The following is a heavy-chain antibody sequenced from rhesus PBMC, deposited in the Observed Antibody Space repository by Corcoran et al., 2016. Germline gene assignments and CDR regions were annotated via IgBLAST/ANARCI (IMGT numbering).Heavy chain of an antibody. CDR1: GGSISSGYG. Sequence: QVQLKESGPGLVKPSETLSLTCAVSGGSISSGYGWGWIRQLPGKGLEWFVTVYSTRGVPYSAPSVKTRVTFSEDTSKNQFSLSLSSVTAADTAVYYCARFVSNSLDVWGRGILVTVSS. J-gene: IGHJ5-2*02. CDR2: VYSTRGVP. V-gene: IGHV4S7*01. CDR3: ARFVSNSLDV.